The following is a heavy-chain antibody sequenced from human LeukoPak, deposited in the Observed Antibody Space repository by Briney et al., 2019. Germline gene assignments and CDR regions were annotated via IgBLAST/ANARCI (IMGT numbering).Heavy chain of an antibody. D-gene: IGHD3-16*02. CDR3: ATKTFGGVIVTPLGY. CDR1: GFTFDDYA. CDR2: ISWNSGSI. J-gene: IGHJ4*02. V-gene: IGHV3-9*01. Sequence: QPGRSLRLSCAASGFTFDDYAMHWVRQAPGKGLEWVSGISWNSGSIGYADSVKGRFTISRDNAKNSLYLQMNSLRAEDTAVYYCATKTFGGVIVTPLGYWGQGTLVTVSS.